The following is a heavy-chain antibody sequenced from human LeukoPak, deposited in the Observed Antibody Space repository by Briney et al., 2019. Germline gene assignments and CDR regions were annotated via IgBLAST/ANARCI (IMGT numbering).Heavy chain of an antibody. Sequence: GGSLRLSCAASGFTFSSYSMNWVRQAPGKGLEWVSSISSSSSYIYYADSVKGRFTISRDNSKNTLYVQMDSLTAEDTAVYYCARDDDFDGNGLDIWGQGTMVTVSS. CDR3: ARDDDFDGNGLDI. CDR2: ISSSSSYI. CDR1: GFTFSSYS. J-gene: IGHJ3*02. V-gene: IGHV3-21*01. D-gene: IGHD3/OR15-3a*01.